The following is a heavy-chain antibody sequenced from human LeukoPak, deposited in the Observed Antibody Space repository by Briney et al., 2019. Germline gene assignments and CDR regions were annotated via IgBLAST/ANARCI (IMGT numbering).Heavy chain of an antibody. V-gene: IGHV3-30*03. CDR1: GFTFSSYG. J-gene: IGHJ4*02. CDR3: ARVDTAMEY. CDR2: ISYDGSNK. Sequence: GGSLRLSCAASGFTFSSYGMSWVRQAPGKGLEWVAVISYDGSNKYYADSVKGRFTISRDNSKNTLYLQMNSLRAEDTAVYYCARVDTAMEYWGQGTLVTVSS. D-gene: IGHD5-18*01.